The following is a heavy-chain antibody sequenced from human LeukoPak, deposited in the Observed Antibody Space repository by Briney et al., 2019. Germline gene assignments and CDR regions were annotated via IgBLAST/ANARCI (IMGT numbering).Heavy chain of an antibody. V-gene: IGHV3-7*01. J-gene: IGHJ3*02. CDR3: AREGDYTWSFLI. CDR2: INQDGSVK. CDR1: GFTFSSHW. Sequence: GGSLRLSCAASGFTFSSHWMSWIRQAPGKGLQWVANINQDGSVKYYVDSVKGRFTISRDNAKNSLYLQINSLRSEDSAVYYCAREGDYTWSFLIWGQGTMVTVSS. D-gene: IGHD1-26*01.